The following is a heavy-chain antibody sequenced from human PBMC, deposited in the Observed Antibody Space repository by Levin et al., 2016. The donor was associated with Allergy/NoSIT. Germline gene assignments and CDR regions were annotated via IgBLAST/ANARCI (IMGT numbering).Heavy chain of an antibody. D-gene: IGHD5-12*01. V-gene: IGHV1-69*04. Sequence: SVKVSCKASGGTFSSYTISWVRQAPGQGLEWMGRIIPILGIANYAQKFQGRVTITADKSTSTAYMELSSLRSEDTAVYYCAREADGGGYAPSGGMDVWGQGTTVTVSS. CDR2: IIPILGIA. CDR1: GGTFSSYT. J-gene: IGHJ6*02. CDR3: AREADGGGYAPSGGMDV.